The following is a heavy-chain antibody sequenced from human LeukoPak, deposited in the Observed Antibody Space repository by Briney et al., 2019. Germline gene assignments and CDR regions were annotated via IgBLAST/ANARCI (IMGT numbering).Heavy chain of an antibody. CDR3: ARDDCSGGSCYSDY. J-gene: IGHJ4*02. Sequence: PGGSLRLSCAASGFTFSNYWMSWVRQAPGKGLEWVANIKHDGSEKYYVDSVKGRFTISRDNAKNSLYLQMNSLRAEDTAVYYCARDDCSGGSCYSDYWGQGTLVTVSS. CDR2: IKHDGSEK. D-gene: IGHD2-15*01. V-gene: IGHV3-7*01. CDR1: GFTFSNYW.